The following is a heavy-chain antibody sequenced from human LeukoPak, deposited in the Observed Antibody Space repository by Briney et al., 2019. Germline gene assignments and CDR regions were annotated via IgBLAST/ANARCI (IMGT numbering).Heavy chain of an antibody. CDR3: ARVGGYDLGDWFNP. J-gene: IGHJ5*02. CDR1: GDSISSNY. V-gene: IGHV4-59*01. CDR2: IYYSGPP. D-gene: IGHD5-12*01. Sequence: SETLSLTCTVSGDSISSNYWSWIRQPPGKGLEWIGYIYYSGPPNYNPSLKSRITMSVDTSKNQFSLRLSSVTAADTAVYYCARVGGYDLGDWFNPWGQGTLVTVSS.